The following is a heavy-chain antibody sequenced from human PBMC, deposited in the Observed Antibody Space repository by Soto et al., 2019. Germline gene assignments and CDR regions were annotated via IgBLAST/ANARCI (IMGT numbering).Heavy chain of an antibody. J-gene: IGHJ5*02. CDR3: AGETHSSPFDP. CDR1: GFTFSSYE. D-gene: IGHD6-13*01. CDR2: ISSSGSTI. V-gene: IGHV3-48*03. Sequence: GGSLRLSCAASGFTFSSYEMNWVRQAPGKGLEWVSYISSSGSTIYYADSVKGRFTISRDNAKNSLYLQMNSLRAEDTAVYYCAGETHSSPFDPWGQGTLVTVSS.